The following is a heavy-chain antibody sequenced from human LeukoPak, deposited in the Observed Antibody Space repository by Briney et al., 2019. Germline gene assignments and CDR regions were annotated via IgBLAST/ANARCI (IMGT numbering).Heavy chain of an antibody. CDR3: AGAHYVYSFDY. V-gene: IGHV3-23*01. Sequence: GGSLRLSCAASGFTFSSYSMSWVRQAPGKGLEWVSGISGSGESTYYADSVTGRFTISTDNSKNTLYLQMHSLRAEDTAIYYCAGAHYVYSFDYWGQGSLVTVSS. J-gene: IGHJ4*02. CDR2: ISGSGEST. CDR1: GFTFSSYS. D-gene: IGHD3-10*02.